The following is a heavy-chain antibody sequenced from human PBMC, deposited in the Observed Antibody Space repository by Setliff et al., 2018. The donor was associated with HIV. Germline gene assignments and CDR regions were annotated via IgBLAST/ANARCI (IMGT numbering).Heavy chain of an antibody. J-gene: IGHJ4*02. CDR2: ISRKGIYT. CDR1: GISFNGYT. CDR3: AKDXXXXDFDF. Sequence: GGSLRLSCAASGISFNGYTMNWVRQVPXXGLEWVSSISRKGIYTYYGDSVKGRFTISRDKVNNFLYLQMNSLSAEDSGVYFCAKDXXXXDFDFWGQGTLVTVSS. V-gene: IGHV3-21*06.